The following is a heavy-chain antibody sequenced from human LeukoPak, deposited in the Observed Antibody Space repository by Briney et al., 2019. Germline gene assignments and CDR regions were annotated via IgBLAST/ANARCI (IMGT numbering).Heavy chain of an antibody. V-gene: IGHV3-30-3*01. J-gene: IGHJ5*02. D-gene: IGHD5-18*01. CDR2: ISYDGSNK. CDR1: GFTFSSYA. Sequence: GGSLRLSCAASGFTFSSYAMHWVRQAPGKGLEWVAVISYDGSNKYYADSVKGRFTIPRDNSKNTLYLQMNSLRAEDTAVYYCARDHGDTAILPWGQGTLVTVSS. CDR3: ARDHGDTAILP.